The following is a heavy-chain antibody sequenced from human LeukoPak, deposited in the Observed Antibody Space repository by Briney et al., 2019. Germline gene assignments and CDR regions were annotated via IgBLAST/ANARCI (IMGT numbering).Heavy chain of an antibody. V-gene: IGHV4-38-2*01. Sequence: SETLSLTRAVSGYSISSGYYWGWIRQPPGKGLEWIGSIYHSGSTYYNPSLKSRVTISVDTSKNQFSLKLSSVTAADTAVYYCARAPDIAEDFDYWGQGTLVTVSS. J-gene: IGHJ4*02. CDR3: ARAPDIAEDFDY. CDR2: IYHSGST. CDR1: GYSISSGYY. D-gene: IGHD3-9*01.